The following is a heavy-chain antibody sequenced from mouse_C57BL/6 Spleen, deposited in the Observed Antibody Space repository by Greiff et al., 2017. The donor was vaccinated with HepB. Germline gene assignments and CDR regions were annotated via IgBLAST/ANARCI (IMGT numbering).Heavy chain of an antibody. CDR3: ARTLGRRGYYFDY. V-gene: IGHV1-50*01. CDR2: IDPSDSYT. Sequence: VQLQQSGAELVKPGASVKLSCKASGYTFTSYWMQWVKQRPGQGLEWIGEIDPSDSYTNYNQKFKGKATLTVDTSSSTAYMQLSSLKSEDSAVYYCARTLGRRGYYFDYWGQGTTLTVSS. J-gene: IGHJ2*01. D-gene: IGHD4-1*01. CDR1: GYTFTSYW.